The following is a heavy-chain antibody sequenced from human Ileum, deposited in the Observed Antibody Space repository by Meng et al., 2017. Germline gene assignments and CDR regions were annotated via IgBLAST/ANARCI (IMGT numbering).Heavy chain of an antibody. V-gene: IGHV4-4*02. J-gene: IGHJ4*02. CDR2: ISHSGSA. CDR3: ARHGGYSQDF. CDR1: SGSISSNTY. Sequence: GPLQESGAGLVRPSGTLSLTGAVSSGSISSNTYWSWVRQPPGKGLEWIGQISHSGSAYYNPSLKSRVTMSVDKSKSQFSLMLTSVTAADTAIYYCARHGGYSQDFWGQGTLVTVSS. D-gene: IGHD4-23*01.